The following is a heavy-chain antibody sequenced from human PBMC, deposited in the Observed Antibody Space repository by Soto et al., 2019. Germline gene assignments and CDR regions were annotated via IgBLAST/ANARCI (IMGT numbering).Heavy chain of an antibody. Sequence: PGGSLRLSCAASGFTFSSYAMSWVRQAPGKGLEWVSAISGSGGSTYYADSVKGRFTISRDNSKNTLYLQMNSLRAEDTAVYYCANGGLTYYDFSSGPDNWFDPWGQGTLVTVSS. CDR3: ANGGLTYYDFSSGPDNWFDP. V-gene: IGHV3-23*01. CDR1: GFTFSSYA. D-gene: IGHD3-3*01. CDR2: ISGSGGST. J-gene: IGHJ5*02.